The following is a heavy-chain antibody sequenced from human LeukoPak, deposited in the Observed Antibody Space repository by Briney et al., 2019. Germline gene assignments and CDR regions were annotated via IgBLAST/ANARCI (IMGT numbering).Heavy chain of an antibody. CDR3: ARVGGSRRTDSYYYYMDV. CDR2: INTNTGNP. V-gene: IGHV7-4-1*02. D-gene: IGHD3-10*01. Sequence: ASVKVSRSSSGYTFTSYAMNWVRQAPGPGLEWRGWINTNTGNPTYAQGFTWRFVFSLDTSVSTAYLQISSLKAEDTAVYYCARVGGSRRTDSYYYYMDVWGKGTTVTVSS. CDR1: GYTFTSYA. J-gene: IGHJ6*03.